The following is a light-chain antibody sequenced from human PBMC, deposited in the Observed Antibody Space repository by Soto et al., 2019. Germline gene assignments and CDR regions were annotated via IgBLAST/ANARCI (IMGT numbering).Light chain of an antibody. CDR1: SSDVGSYNL. Sequence: QSVLTQPASVSGSPGQSITISCTGTSSDVGSYNLVSWYQQHPGKAPKLMIYEVSKRPSGVSNRFSGSKSDNTASLTISGLQAEDEADYYCCSYAGSIYVFGTGTKLTVL. J-gene: IGLJ1*01. CDR2: EVS. CDR3: CSYAGSIYV. V-gene: IGLV2-23*02.